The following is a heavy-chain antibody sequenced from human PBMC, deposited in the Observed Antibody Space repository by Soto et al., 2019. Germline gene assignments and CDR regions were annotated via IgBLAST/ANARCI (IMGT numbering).Heavy chain of an antibody. CDR1: GFSLSNARMG. J-gene: IGHJ5*02. V-gene: IGHV2-26*01. CDR2: IFSNDEK. Sequence: SGPTLVNPTETLTLTCTVSGFSLSNARMGVSWIRQPPGKALEWLAHIFSNDEKSYSTSLKSRLTISKDTSKSQVVLTMTNMDPVDTATYYCARTSSIVVVPAASWFDPWGQGTLVTVSS. D-gene: IGHD2-2*01. CDR3: ARTSSIVVVPAASWFDP.